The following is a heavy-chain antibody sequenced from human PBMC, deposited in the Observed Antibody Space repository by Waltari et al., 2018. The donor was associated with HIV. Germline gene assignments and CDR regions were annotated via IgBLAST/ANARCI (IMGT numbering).Heavy chain of an antibody. Sequence: QVQLEESGGGVVQPGGSLRLSCYASGFVFRPYGMHWVRQGPGKGLEWVAFIGVEGSNKYYADDVKARFTISRDKSKSILYLQRNSLGAADTAAYYCANQWKRPYYGMDVWGQGNTVTVSS. V-gene: IGHV3-30*02. CDR1: GFVFRPYG. CDR3: ANQWKRPYYGMDV. D-gene: IGHD6-19*01. CDR2: IGVEGSNK. J-gene: IGHJ6*02.